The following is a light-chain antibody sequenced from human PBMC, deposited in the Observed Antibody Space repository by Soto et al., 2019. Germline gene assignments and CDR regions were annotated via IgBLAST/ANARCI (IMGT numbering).Light chain of an antibody. J-gene: IGLJ1*01. Sequence: QSVLTQPASVSGSPEQSLTISCTGSSSDVGGYNYVSWYQQYPGKPPKLMISEVSNRPSGVSSRFSGSKAGNTASLTISGLQAQDEADYYCYSYTSASTLYVFVTGTKVTV. CDR2: EVS. CDR1: SSDVGGYNY. V-gene: IGLV2-14*01. CDR3: YSYTSASTLYV.